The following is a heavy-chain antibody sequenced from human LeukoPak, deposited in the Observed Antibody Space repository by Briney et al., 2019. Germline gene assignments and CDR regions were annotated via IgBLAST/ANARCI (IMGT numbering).Heavy chain of an antibody. D-gene: IGHD2-2*01. CDR3: AREERSTSFDY. CDR2: IFYSAST. J-gene: IGHJ4*02. V-gene: IGHV4-59*11. CDR1: GISISSHS. Sequence: SNTLSLTCSVSGISISSHSWSWIRQPPGKGLEWIGFIFYSASTNYNPSLKSRVTTSVDTSNYQFSLKLSSVTAADTAIYYCAREERSTSFDYWGQGTLVTVSS.